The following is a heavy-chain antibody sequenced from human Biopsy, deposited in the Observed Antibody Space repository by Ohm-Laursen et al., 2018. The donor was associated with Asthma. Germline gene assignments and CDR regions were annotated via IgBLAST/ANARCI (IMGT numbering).Heavy chain of an antibody. CDR3: ARGSSSRLSQWELLVSGGKRAHSYYGMDV. V-gene: IGHV4-59*01. CDR2: IYYSGST. CDR1: GVSISSDY. D-gene: IGHD1-26*01. Sequence: GTLSLTCTVSGVSISSDYWSWIRQPPGKGLEWIGHIYYSGSTNYQPSLKSRVTISVDTPKNQFSLKLRSVTAADTAVYYCARGSSSRLSQWELLVSGGKRAHSYYGMDVWGQGTTVTVSS. J-gene: IGHJ6*02.